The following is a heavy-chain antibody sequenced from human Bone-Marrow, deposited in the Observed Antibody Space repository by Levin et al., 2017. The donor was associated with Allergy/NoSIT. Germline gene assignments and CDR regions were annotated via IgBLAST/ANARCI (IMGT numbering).Heavy chain of an antibody. CDR3: ARWTSTVVVGLAVYGMDV. CDR2: INHRGDT. CDR1: SGSFSGYY. J-gene: IGHJ6*02. D-gene: IGHD2-15*01. V-gene: IGHV4-34*01. Sequence: SQTLSLTCGFNSGSFSGYYWSWIRQPPGKGLEWIGEINHRGDTIYNPSLKSRVSIAIDTSKNQFSLKVNSVTAADTAIYYCARWTSTVVVGLAVYGMDVWGRGTTVTVS.